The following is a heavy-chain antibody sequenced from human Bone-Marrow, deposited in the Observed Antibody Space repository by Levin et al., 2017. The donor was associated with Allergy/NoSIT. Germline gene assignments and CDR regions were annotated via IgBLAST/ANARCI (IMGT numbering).Heavy chain of an antibody. CDR1: GFTFSNYW. Sequence: GGSLRLSCEASGFTFSNYWVTWVRQAPGKGLEWVANIKQDGSEKYYVASVKGRFTISRENAKNSLYLQMNSLRADDTAIYYCVTYHRGTAAGGTLDYWGQGTLVTVSS. CDR3: VTYHRGTAAGGTLDY. D-gene: IGHD6-13*01. J-gene: IGHJ4*02. V-gene: IGHV3-7*01. CDR2: IKQDGSEK.